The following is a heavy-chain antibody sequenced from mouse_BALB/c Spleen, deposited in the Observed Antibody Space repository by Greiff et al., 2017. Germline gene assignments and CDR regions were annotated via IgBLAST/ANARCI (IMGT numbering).Heavy chain of an antibody. CDR1: GISITTGHYR. J-gene: IGHJ2*01. Sequence: VQPQQSGPGLVKPSHTVSLTCPVSGISITTGHYRWGWIRQFPGNKLDWIGYIYDSGTITYTPALTNRTTVTRHTPKHQVFLEMNSLTAEDTATDYCERDGYYYFDVWGEGTTLTVSS. CDR2: IYDSGTI. CDR3: ERDGYYYFDV. D-gene: IGHD2-3*01. V-gene: IGHV3-5*02.